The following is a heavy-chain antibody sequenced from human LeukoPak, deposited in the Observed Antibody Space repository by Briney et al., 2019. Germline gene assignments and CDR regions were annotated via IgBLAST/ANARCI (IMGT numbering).Heavy chain of an antibody. CDR1: GGSISSYY. Sequence: SETLSLTCTVSGGSISSYYWSWIRQPPGKGLEWLGYIYYSGSTNYNPSLKSRVTISVDTSKSQFSLKLSSVTAADTAVYYCARSYGLGNYFDYWGQGTLVTVSS. J-gene: IGHJ4*02. CDR2: IYYSGST. CDR3: ARSYGLGNYFDY. D-gene: IGHD3-10*01. V-gene: IGHV4-59*01.